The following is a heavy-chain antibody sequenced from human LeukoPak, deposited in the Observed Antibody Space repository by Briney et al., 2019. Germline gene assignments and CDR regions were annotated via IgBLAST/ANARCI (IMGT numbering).Heavy chain of an antibody. D-gene: IGHD2-15*01. Sequence: GASVKVSCKASGYTFTGYYMHWVRQAPGQGLEWMGIINPSGGSTSYAQKFQGRVTMTRDTSTSTVYMELSSLRSEDTAVYYCARDIVVVVAGLAGYYFDYWGQGTLVTVSS. CDR2: INPSGGST. CDR3: ARDIVVVVAGLAGYYFDY. CDR1: GYTFTGYY. J-gene: IGHJ4*02. V-gene: IGHV1-46*01.